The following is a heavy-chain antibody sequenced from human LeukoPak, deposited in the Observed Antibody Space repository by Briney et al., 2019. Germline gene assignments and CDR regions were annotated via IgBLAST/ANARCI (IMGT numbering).Heavy chain of an antibody. Sequence: ASVKVSCKASGYTFTSYGISWVRQAPGQGLEWMGWISAYNGNTNYAQKLQGRVTMTTDTSTSTAYMELRSLRSDDTAVYYCARDEPNYYVSSGRAPYYYYGMDVWGQGTTVTVSS. V-gene: IGHV1-18*01. D-gene: IGHD3-22*01. CDR2: ISAYNGNT. J-gene: IGHJ6*02. CDR1: GYTFTSYG. CDR3: ARDEPNYYVSSGRAPYYYYGMDV.